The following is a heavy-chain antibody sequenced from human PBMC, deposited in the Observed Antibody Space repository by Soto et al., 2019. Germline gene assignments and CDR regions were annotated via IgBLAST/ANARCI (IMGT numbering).Heavy chain of an antibody. J-gene: IGHJ3*02. CDR3: ARADGGLLWFGELPDACDI. CDR2: IYYSGST. D-gene: IGHD3-10*01. V-gene: IGHV4-31*03. CDR1: GGSISSGGYY. Sequence: QVQLQESGPGLVKPSQTLSLTCTVSGGSISSGGYYWSWIRQHPGKGLEWIGYIYYSGSTYYNPSLKSRVTISGEWSKNPFSLKLSSVNAADTAVYSCARADGGLLWFGELPDACDIWGQGTMVTVSS.